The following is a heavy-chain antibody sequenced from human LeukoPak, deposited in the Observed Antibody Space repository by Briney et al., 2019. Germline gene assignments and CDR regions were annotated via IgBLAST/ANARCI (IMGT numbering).Heavy chain of an antibody. Sequence: GGSLRLSCAASGFTVSSNYMSWVRQAPGKGLEWVSVIYSGGSTYYTDSVRGGFTISRDNSKNTLYLQMNSLRAEDTAVYYCARRVPGAYAFDIWGQGTMVTVSS. CDR2: IYSGGST. CDR1: GFTVSSNY. J-gene: IGHJ3*02. D-gene: IGHD3-10*01. CDR3: ARRVPGAYAFDI. V-gene: IGHV3-53*01.